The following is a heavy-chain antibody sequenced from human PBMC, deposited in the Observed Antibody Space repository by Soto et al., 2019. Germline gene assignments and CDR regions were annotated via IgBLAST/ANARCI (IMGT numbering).Heavy chain of an antibody. CDR2: INPNSGGT. Sequence: ASVKVSCKASGYTLTGYYMHWVRQAPGQGLEWMGWINPNSGGTNYAQKFQGWVTMTRDTSISTAYMELSRLRSDDTAVYYCARNQNTERGPYDFWSAYYLDYSYSRMDVWGQGTTVTVSS. V-gene: IGHV1-2*04. CDR1: GYTLTGYY. CDR3: ARNQNTERGPYDFWSAYYLDYSYSRMDV. J-gene: IGHJ6*02. D-gene: IGHD3-3*01.